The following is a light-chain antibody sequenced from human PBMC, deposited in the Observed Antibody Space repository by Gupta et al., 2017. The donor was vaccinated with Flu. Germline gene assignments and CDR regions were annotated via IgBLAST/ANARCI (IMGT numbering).Light chain of an antibody. V-gene: IGLV2-23*02. J-gene: IGLJ3*02. CDR3: CSYAGSRTFAV. CDR2: EVT. Sequence: ITISCTGTNSGLGTFDLVSWYRQNRNKAPKLLIYEVTKRPSGVSDRFSGSKFGNTASLTIVGLQPEDEADYYCCSYAGSRTFAVFGGGTKLTVL. CDR1: NSGLGTFDL.